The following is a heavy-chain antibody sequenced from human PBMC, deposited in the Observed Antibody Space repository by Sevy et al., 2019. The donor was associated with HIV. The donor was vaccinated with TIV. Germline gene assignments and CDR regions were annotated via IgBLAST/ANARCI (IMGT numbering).Heavy chain of an antibody. Sequence: GGSLRLSCAASGLTFSNYAIHWVRQAPGKGLEWVAVISYDGSNKEYADSVKGRFAISRDNSKNTLYLQMNSLRVEDTAVYYCARASHMITFGGVIVNDGIDYWGQGTLVTVSS. CDR2: ISYDGSNK. CDR1: GLTFSNYA. CDR3: ARASHMITFGGVIVNDGIDY. J-gene: IGHJ4*02. D-gene: IGHD3-16*02. V-gene: IGHV3-30*09.